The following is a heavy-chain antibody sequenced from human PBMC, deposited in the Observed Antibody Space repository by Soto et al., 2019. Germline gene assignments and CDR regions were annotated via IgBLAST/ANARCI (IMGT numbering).Heavy chain of an antibody. CDR2: LSFDGSNK. CDR1: GFTFSNYD. Sequence: QVQLVESGGGVVQPGRSLRLSCAASGFTFSNYDMHWVRQAPGEGLEWVAVLSFDGSNKNYADSVKGRFTISRDNSKNTLFLQMNSLRTEDMAVYFCAKEFYTVRVPAAHRPYYFDFWGPGTLVTVSS. J-gene: IGHJ4*02. CDR3: AKEFYTVRVPAAHRPYYFDF. V-gene: IGHV3-30*18. D-gene: IGHD2-2*01.